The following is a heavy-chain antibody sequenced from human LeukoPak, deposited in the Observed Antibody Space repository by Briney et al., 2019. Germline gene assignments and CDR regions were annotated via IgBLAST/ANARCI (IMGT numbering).Heavy chain of an antibody. CDR2: ISGSGGST. V-gene: IGHV3-23*01. CDR3: AKVPYYDSSGYLDY. J-gene: IGHJ4*02. D-gene: IGHD3-22*01. Sequence: PGGSLRLSCAASGFTLSSYAMSWVRQAPGKGLEWVSAISGSGGSTYYADSVKGRFTISRDNSKNTLYLQMNSLRAEDTAVYYCAKVPYYDSSGYLDYWGQGTLVTVSS. CDR1: GFTLSSYA.